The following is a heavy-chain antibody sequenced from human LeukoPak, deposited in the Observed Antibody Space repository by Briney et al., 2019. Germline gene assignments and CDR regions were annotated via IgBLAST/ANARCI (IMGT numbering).Heavy chain of an antibody. Sequence: KTSETLSLTCAVSGGSISSSNWWSWVRQPPGKGLEWIGEIYHSGSTNYNPSLKSRVTISVDKTKNQFSLKLSSVTAADTAVYYCARERITGYVDYYDSSGYRHDAFDIWGQGTMVTVSS. CDR2: IYHSGST. CDR3: ARERITGYVDYYDSSGYRHDAFDI. V-gene: IGHV4-4*02. CDR1: GGSISSSNW. D-gene: IGHD3-22*01. J-gene: IGHJ3*02.